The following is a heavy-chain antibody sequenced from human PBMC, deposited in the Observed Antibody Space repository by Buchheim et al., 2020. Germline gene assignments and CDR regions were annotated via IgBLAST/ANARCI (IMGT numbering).Heavy chain of an antibody. CDR2: ISYDGSNK. Sequence: QVQLVESGGGVVQPGRSLRLSCAASGFTFSSYGMHWVRQAPGKGLEWVAVISYDGSNKYYADSVKGRFTISGDNSKNTLYLQMNSLRAEDTAVYYCAKDQAFYYYYGMDVWGQGTT. J-gene: IGHJ6*02. V-gene: IGHV3-30*18. CDR1: GFTFSSYG. CDR3: AKDQAFYYYYGMDV.